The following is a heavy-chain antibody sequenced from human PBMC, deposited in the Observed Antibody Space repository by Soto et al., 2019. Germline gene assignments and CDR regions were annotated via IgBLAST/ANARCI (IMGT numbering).Heavy chain of an antibody. Sequence: SETLSLTCTVSGGSISNYYWTWIRQPAGKGLEWIGRMYTSGSTNYNPSLKSRVTMSVDTSKNQFSLNPSSVTAADTAVYYCAREGYSDNYSYYYTVDVWGQVTTVT. CDR3: AREGYSDNYSYYYTVDV. CDR2: MYTSGST. D-gene: IGHD4-17*01. J-gene: IGHJ6*02. V-gene: IGHV4-4*07. CDR1: GGSISNYY.